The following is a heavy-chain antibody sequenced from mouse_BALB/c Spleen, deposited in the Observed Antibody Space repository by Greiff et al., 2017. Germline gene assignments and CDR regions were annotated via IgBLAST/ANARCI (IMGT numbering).Heavy chain of an antibody. CDR1: GFSLTGYG. CDR3: ARDPYDYDGYYYAMDY. J-gene: IGHJ4*01. Sequence: VKLMESGPGLVAPSQSLSITCTVSGFSLTGYGVNWVRQPPGKGLEWLGMIWGDGSTDYNSALKSRLSISKDNSKSQVFLKMNSLQTDDTARYYCARDPYDYDGYYYAMDYWGQGTSVTVSS. D-gene: IGHD2-4*01. CDR2: IWGDGST. V-gene: IGHV2-6-7*01.